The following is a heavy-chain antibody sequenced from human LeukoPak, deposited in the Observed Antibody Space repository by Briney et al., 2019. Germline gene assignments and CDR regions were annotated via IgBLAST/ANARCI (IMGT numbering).Heavy chain of an antibody. V-gene: IGHV4-59*01. J-gene: IGHJ4*02. CDR3: ARTAMARGVIDFDY. D-gene: IGHD3-10*01. CDR1: GGSISSYY. Sequence: SETLSLTCTVSGGSISSYYWSWIRQPPGKGLEWIGYIYYSGSTNYNPSLKSRVTISVDTSKNQFSLKLSSVTAADTAVYYCARTAMARGVIDFDYWGQGTLVTVSS. CDR2: IYYSGST.